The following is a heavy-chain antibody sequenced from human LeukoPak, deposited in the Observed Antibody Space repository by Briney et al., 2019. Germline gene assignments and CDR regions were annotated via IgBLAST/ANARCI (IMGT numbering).Heavy chain of an antibody. CDR3: ARGSGSYYATTYYFDY. CDR2: IYSGGST. V-gene: IGHV3-66*02. J-gene: IGHJ4*02. CDR1: GFTVSSNY. Sequence: PGGSLRLSCAASGFTVSSNYMSWVRQAPGKGPEWVSVIYSGGSTYYADSVKGRFTVSRDNSKNTLYLQMNSLRAEDTAVYYCARGSGSYYATTYYFDYWGQGTLVTVSS. D-gene: IGHD1-26*01.